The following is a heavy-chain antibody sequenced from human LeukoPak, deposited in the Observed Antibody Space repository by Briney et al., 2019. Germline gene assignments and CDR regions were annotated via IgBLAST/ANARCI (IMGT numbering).Heavy chain of an antibody. V-gene: IGHV3-30*01. Sequence: GRSLGLSCAASGFTFSSYAMHWVRQAPGKGLEWVAVISYDGSNKYYADSVKGRFTISRDNSKNTLYLQMNSLRAEDTAVYYCTKESIYCSSTSCYSPYGMDVWGQGTTVTVSS. D-gene: IGHD2-2*02. CDR2: ISYDGSNK. CDR1: GFTFSSYA. J-gene: IGHJ6*02. CDR3: TKESIYCSSTSCYSPYGMDV.